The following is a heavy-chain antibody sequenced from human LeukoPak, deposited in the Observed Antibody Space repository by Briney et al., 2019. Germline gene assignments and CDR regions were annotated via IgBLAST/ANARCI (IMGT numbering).Heavy chain of an antibody. CDR2: ISGSGGST. V-gene: IGHV3-23*01. CDR1: GFTFSSYA. Sequence: GGSLRLSCAASGFTFSSYAMSWVRQAPGKGLEWVSAISGSGGSTYYADSVKGRFTISRDNSKNTLYLQMNSLRAEDTAVYYCAKGGLLRYFDWLSLCGPFDYWGQGTLVTVSS. D-gene: IGHD3-9*01. CDR3: AKGGLLRYFDWLSLCGPFDY. J-gene: IGHJ4*02.